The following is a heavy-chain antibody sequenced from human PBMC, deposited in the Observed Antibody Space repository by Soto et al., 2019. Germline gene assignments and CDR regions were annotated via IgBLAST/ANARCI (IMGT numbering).Heavy chain of an antibody. Sequence: ASVKVSWKASGYTFPSYYMHWVRQAPGQGLEWMGIINPSGGSTSYAQKFQGRVTMTRDTSTSTVYMELSSLRSEDTAVYYCARDPGGMVAPDYWGQGTLVTVSS. CDR1: GYTFPSYY. V-gene: IGHV1-46*03. J-gene: IGHJ4*02. CDR3: ARDPGGMVAPDY. D-gene: IGHD2-8*01. CDR2: INPSGGST.